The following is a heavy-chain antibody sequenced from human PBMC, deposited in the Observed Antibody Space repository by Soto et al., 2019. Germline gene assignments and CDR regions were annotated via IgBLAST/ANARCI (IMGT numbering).Heavy chain of an antibody. D-gene: IGHD3-10*01. V-gene: IGHV3-30-3*01. CDR1: GFTFSSYA. CDR2: ISYDGSNK. CDR3: ARDGSGSYGFDWYFDL. Sequence: QVQLVESGGGVVQPGRSLRLSCAASGFTFSSYAMHWVRQAPGKGLEWVAVISYDGSNKYYADSVKGRFTISRDNSKHTLYLQMNSLRAEDTAVYYCARDGSGSYGFDWYFDLWGRGTLVTVSS. J-gene: IGHJ2*01.